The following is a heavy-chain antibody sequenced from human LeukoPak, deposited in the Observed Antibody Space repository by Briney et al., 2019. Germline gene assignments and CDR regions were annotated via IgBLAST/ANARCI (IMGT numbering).Heavy chain of an antibody. D-gene: IGHD3-10*01. CDR3: ARLVLYYGSAPAYDY. Sequence: PGGSLRLSCAASGFTFSSYWMHWVRQAPGKGLVWVSRINSDGSSTSYADSVKGRFTISRDNAKNTLYLQMNSLRAEDTAVYYCARLVLYYGSAPAYDYWGQGTLVTVSS. V-gene: IGHV3-74*01. J-gene: IGHJ4*02. CDR2: INSDGSST. CDR1: GFTFSSYW.